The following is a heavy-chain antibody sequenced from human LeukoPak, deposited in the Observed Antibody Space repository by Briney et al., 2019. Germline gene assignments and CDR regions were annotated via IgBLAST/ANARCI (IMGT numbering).Heavy chain of an antibody. CDR2: INHSGST. V-gene: IGHV4-34*01. J-gene: IGHJ6*03. Sequence: SETLSLTCAVYGGSFSEYYWSWIRQPPGKGLEWIGEINHSGSTNYNPSLKSRVTISVDTSKNQFSLKLSSVTAADTALYYCAREEISDDFWSDYPPVGYMDVWGKGTPVTVSS. D-gene: IGHD3-3*01. CDR1: GGSFSEYY. CDR3: AREEISDDFWSDYPPVGYMDV.